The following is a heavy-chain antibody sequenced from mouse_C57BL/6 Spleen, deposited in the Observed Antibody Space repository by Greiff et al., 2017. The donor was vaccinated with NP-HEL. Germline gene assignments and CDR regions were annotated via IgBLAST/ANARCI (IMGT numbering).Heavy chain of an antibody. J-gene: IGHJ1*03. CDR2: FYPGSGSI. CDR3: ARHEAVYSNYDWYFDV. CDR1: GYTFTEYT. D-gene: IGHD2-5*01. Sequence: QVQLQQSGAELVKPGASVKLSCKASGYTFTEYTIPWVKQRSGQGLEWIGWFYPGSGSIKYNEKFKDKATLTADKSSSTVYMELSRLTSEDSAVYFCARHEAVYSNYDWYFDVWGTGTTVTVSS. V-gene: IGHV1-62-2*01.